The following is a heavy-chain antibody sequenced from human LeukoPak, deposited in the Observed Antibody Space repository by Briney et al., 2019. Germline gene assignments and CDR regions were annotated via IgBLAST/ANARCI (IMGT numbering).Heavy chain of an antibody. CDR3: AKASGGYYDILTGYYYFDY. CDR1: GFTFSSYA. Sequence: PGGSLRLSCAASGFTFSSYAMSWVRQAPGKGLEWVSSISGSGGSTNYADSVKGRFTISRDNSKKTLYLQMNSLRAEDTAVYYCAKASGGYYDILTGYYYFDYWGQGTLVTVSS. CDR2: ISGSGGST. J-gene: IGHJ4*02. D-gene: IGHD3-9*01. V-gene: IGHV3-23*01.